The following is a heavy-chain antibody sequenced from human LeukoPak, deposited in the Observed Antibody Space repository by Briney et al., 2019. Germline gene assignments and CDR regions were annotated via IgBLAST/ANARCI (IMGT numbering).Heavy chain of an antibody. CDR3: ARGRGTTDY. D-gene: IGHD1-14*01. Sequence: GGSQTHFCAASGFTVSSNSVSWVRQAPGKGLEWVSVIYSGGSTYYADSVRGRFTISRHNSKNTLYLQMNSLRAEDTAVYYCARGRGTTDYWGQGTLVTVSS. J-gene: IGHJ4*02. CDR1: GFTVSSNS. CDR2: IYSGGST. V-gene: IGHV3-53*04.